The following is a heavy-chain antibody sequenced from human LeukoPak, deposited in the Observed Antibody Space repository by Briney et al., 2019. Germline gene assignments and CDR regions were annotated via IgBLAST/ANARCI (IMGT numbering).Heavy chain of an antibody. CDR1: GYTFTTYA. V-gene: IGHV7-4-1*02. J-gene: IGHJ5*01. D-gene: IGHD3-16*02. Sequence: GASVKVSCKASGYTFTTYAMNWVRHAPGQGLEWMGWINTNTGNPAYAQGFTGRVVFSLDTSVSTEYLQISSLKAEDTAVYYCARAYQPLGGLSFPDSWGQGTLVTVSS. CDR3: ARAYQPLGGLSFPDS. CDR2: INTNTGNP.